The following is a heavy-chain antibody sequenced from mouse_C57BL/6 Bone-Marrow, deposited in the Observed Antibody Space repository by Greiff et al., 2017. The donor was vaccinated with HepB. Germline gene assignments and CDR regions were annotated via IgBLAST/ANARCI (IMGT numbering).Heavy chain of an antibody. Sequence: EVNVVESGGGLVKPGGSLKLSCAASGFTFSSYAMSWVRQTPEKRLEWVATISDGGSYTYYPDNVKGRFTISRDNAKNNLYLQMSHLKSEDTAMYYCARDHGSTYNYWGQGTTLTVSS. V-gene: IGHV5-4*01. CDR3: ARDHGSTYNY. CDR2: ISDGGSYT. CDR1: GFTFSSYA. J-gene: IGHJ2*01. D-gene: IGHD1-1*01.